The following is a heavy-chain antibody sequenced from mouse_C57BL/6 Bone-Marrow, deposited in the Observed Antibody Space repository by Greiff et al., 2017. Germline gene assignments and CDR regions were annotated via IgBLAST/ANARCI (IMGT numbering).Heavy chain of an antibody. Sequence: QVQLQQPGAELVKPGASVKLSCKASGYTFTSYWMHWVKQRPGQGLEWIGMIHPNSGSTNSNEKFKSKATLTVDKSSSTAYMQLSSLTAEDSAVYYGARPMVYWGQGTSVTVSS. CDR3: ARPMVY. D-gene: IGHD1-1*02. V-gene: IGHV1-64*01. CDR2: IHPNSGST. CDR1: GYTFTSYW. J-gene: IGHJ4*01.